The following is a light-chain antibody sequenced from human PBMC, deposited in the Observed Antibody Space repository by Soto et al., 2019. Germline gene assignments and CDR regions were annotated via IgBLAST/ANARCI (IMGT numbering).Light chain of an antibody. V-gene: IGKV1-9*01. J-gene: IGKJ4*01. CDR2: AAF. Sequence: DIQLTQSPSFLSTSAGDRVTITCRASQGIRNDLAWYQQKPGKAPNLLIYAAFTLQSGAPSRFSGSGSGTEFTLTISSLQPEDFATYYCQQLNDYPLTFGGGTKVEI. CDR3: QQLNDYPLT. CDR1: QGIRND.